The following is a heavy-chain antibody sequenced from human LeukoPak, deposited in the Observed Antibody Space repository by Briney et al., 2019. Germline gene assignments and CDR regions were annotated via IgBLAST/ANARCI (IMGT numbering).Heavy chain of an antibody. D-gene: IGHD6-6*01. CDR1: GLTFSNFG. Sequence: PGGSLRLSCVASGLTFSNFGMSWVRQAPGKGLEWVSAISGSGDSTYYADSVKGRFTISRDNSKNTLYLQMNSLRVEDTATYYCAKGHFASSSFFDVWGQGTLVTVSS. J-gene: IGHJ4*02. V-gene: IGHV3-23*01. CDR3: AKGHFASSSFFDV. CDR2: ISGSGDST.